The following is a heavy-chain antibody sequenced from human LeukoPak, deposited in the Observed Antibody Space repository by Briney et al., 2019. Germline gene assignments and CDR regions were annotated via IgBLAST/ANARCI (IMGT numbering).Heavy chain of an antibody. CDR3: AKDDFDY. CDR2: ISWNSGSI. V-gene: IGHV3-9*01. J-gene: IGHJ4*02. Sequence: GGSLRLSCAASGFTFDDYAMHWVRQAPGKGLEWVSGISWNSGSIGYADSVKGRFTISRDNAKNSLYLQMNSLRAEDTALYYCAKDDFDYWGQGTLVTVSS. CDR1: GFTFDDYA.